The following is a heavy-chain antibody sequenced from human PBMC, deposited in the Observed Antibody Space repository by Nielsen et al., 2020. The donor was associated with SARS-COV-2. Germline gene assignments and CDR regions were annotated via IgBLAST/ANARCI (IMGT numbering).Heavy chain of an antibody. D-gene: IGHD5-18*01. V-gene: IGHV4-59*01. CDR1: GDSISSYY. J-gene: IGHJ4*02. Sequence: SETLSLTCTVSGDSISSYYWSWIRQPPGKGLEWIGYIYYSGSTNYNPSLKSRVTISVDTSKNQFSLKLSSVTAADTAVYYCARDGRYSYDHFDYWGQGTLVTVSS. CDR3: ARDGRYSYDHFDY. CDR2: IYYSGST.